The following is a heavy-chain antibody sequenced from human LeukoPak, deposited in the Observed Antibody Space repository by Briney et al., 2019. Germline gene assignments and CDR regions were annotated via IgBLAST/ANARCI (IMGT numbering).Heavy chain of an antibody. V-gene: IGHV1-69*02. Sequence: SVKVSCKASGGTFSSYTISWVRQSPGQGLEWMGRIIPILGIANYAQKFQGRVTITADKSTSTAYMELSSLRSEDTAVYYCARSWIQLWSPFDYWGQGTLVTVSS. CDR2: IIPILGIA. D-gene: IGHD5-18*01. CDR3: ARSWIQLWSPFDY. CDR1: GGTFSSYT. J-gene: IGHJ4*02.